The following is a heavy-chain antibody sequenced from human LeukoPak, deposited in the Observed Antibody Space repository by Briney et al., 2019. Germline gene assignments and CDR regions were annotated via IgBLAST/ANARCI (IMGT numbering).Heavy chain of an antibody. Sequence: SQTLSLTCTASAGSISSGSYYWSWIRQPAGKGLEWIGRIYTSGSTNYNPSLKTRVTISVDTSKNQFSLKLSSVTDADTAVYYCARRTAYGGNVAFDIWGQGTMVTVSS. CDR2: IYTSGST. V-gene: IGHV4-61*02. CDR3: ARRTAYGGNVAFDI. CDR1: AGSISSGSYY. J-gene: IGHJ3*02. D-gene: IGHD4-23*01.